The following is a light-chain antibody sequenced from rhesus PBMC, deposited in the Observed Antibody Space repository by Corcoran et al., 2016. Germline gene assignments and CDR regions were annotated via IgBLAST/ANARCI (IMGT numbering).Light chain of an antibody. CDR2: STS. Sequence: DIQMTQSPSSLSVSVGDRVTVTCRASQGINKELTWYQQKPGKDPTLLIYSTSPLQTGVSSRVSGSGSGTDLTLTISSLRPEDVATYYCLQDCTTPYSFGQGTKVEIE. CDR1: QGINKE. J-gene: IGKJ2*01. CDR3: LQDCTTPYS. V-gene: IGKV1-94*01.